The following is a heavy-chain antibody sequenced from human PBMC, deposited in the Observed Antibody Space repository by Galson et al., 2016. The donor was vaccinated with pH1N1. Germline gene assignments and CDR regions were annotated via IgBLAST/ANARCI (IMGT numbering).Heavy chain of an antibody. V-gene: IGHV3-9*01. D-gene: IGHD3-10*01. Sequence: SLRLSXAASXXTFDDXAMHXVRQAPGXGLEXVSXISWXSGSIXYXDSVKGRFTISRDNAKNSLYLQMNSLGAEDTALYYCAKDSDYYGSGPLGYWGQGTLVTVSS. CDR2: ISWXSGSI. CDR1: XXTFDDXA. CDR3: AKDSDYYGSGPLGY. J-gene: IGHJ4*02.